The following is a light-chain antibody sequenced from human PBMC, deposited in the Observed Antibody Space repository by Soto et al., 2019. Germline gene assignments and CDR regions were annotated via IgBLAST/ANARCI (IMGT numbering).Light chain of an antibody. CDR3: HQYGISPGT. CDR2: GAS. J-gene: IGKJ2*01. V-gene: IGKV3-20*01. Sequence: EIVLTQSPGTLSLSPGERATLSCRASQSVRSNYLAWYQQKPGLAPSLLIYGASTRATGIPDRFSGSGSGTDFTLTITRLEPEDFAVYYCHQYGISPGTFGQGTKLEIK. CDR1: QSVRSNY.